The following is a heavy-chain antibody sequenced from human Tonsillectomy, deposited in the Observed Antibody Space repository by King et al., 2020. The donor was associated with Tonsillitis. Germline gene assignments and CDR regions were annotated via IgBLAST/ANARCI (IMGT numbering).Heavy chain of an antibody. CDR2: IYPGDSDT. J-gene: IGHJ4*02. CDR3: ARGEVGYHYDSSGEYYFDY. CDR1: GYSFTSYW. V-gene: IGHV5-51*01. D-gene: IGHD3-22*01. Sequence: VQLVQSGAEVKKPGESLKISCKGSGYSFTSYWIGWVRQMPGKGLEWMGIIYPGDSDTRYSPSFQGQVTISADKSISTAYLQWSSLKASDTAMYYCARGEVGYHYDSSGEYYFDYWGQGTLVTVSS.